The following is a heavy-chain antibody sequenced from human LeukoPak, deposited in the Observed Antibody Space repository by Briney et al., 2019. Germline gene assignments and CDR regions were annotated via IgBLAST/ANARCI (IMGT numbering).Heavy chain of an antibody. CDR2: ISGSGGST. J-gene: IGHJ3*02. Sequence: GGSLRLSCAASGFTFSSYAMSWVRQAPGKGLEWVSAISGSGGSTYYADSVKGRSTISRDNSKNTLYLQMNSLRAEDTAVYYCAKLHHSGYTRADNAFDIWGQGTMVTVSS. CDR1: GFTFSSYA. V-gene: IGHV3-23*01. D-gene: IGHD5-12*01. CDR3: AKLHHSGYTRADNAFDI.